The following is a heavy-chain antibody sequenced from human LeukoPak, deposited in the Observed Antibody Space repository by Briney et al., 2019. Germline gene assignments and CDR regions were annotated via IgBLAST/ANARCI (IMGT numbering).Heavy chain of an antibody. CDR3: AREAGSSWYRGWFDP. V-gene: IGHV3-48*01. CDR2: ISSSSSTI. CDR1: GFTFSSYE. D-gene: IGHD6-13*01. J-gene: IGHJ5*02. Sequence: GGSLRLSCAASGFTFSSYEMNWVRQAPGKGLEWVSYISSSSSTIYYADSVKGRFTISRDNAKNSLYLQMNSLRAEDTAVYYCAREAGSSWYRGWFDPWGQGTLVTVSS.